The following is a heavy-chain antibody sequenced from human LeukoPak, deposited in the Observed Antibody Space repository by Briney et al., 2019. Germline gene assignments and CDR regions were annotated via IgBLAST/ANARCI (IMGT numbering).Heavy chain of an antibody. J-gene: IGHJ4*02. D-gene: IGHD4-17*01. V-gene: IGHV3-30-3*01. CDR3: ARAGGYGDYGLDY. CDR2: ISYDGSNK. CDR1: GFTFSSYA. Sequence: ERSLRLSCAASGFTFSSYAMHWVRQAPGKGLEWVAVISYDGSNKYYADSVKGRFTISRDNSKNTLYLQMNSLRAEDTAVYYCARAGGYGDYGLDYWGQGTLVTVSS.